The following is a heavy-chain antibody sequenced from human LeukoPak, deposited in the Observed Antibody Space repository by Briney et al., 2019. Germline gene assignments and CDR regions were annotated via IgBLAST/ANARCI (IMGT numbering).Heavy chain of an antibody. D-gene: IGHD1-1*01. Sequence: GGSLRLSCAASGFTFSSYSMNWVRQAPGKGLEWVSSISRTSRHKYYSDSVKGRFTISRDDVENSLFLQMDSLRAEDTAIYYCVRDMNTVTTCYLQFWGQGTLVTVSS. CDR2: ISRTSRHK. J-gene: IGHJ1*01. CDR3: VRDMNTVTTCYLQF. V-gene: IGHV3-21*01. CDR1: GFTFSSYS.